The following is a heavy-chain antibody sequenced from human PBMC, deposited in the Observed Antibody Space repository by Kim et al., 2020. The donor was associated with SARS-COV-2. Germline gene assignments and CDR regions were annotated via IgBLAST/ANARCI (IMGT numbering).Heavy chain of an antibody. CDR3: ARDRWVGIFGY. D-gene: IGHD2-21*01. V-gene: IGHV3-48*02. Sequence: TQYARSVEDRYTIHRENRKNSLYLKMNSLRDEDTAVYYCARDRWVGIFGYWGQGTLVTVSS. J-gene: IGHJ4*02. CDR2: T.